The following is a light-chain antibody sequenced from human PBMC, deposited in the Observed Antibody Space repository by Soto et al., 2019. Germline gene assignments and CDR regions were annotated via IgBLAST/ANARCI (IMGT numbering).Light chain of an antibody. CDR1: QSVSSSY. J-gene: IGKJ1*01. V-gene: IGKV3-20*01. CDR3: QQYYNPPQS. CDR2: GAS. Sequence: EIVLTQSPGTLSLSPGERATLSCRASQSVSSSYLAWYQQKPGQAPRLLIYGASGRATGIPDRFSGSGSGTDFTLTISSLQAEDVAVYYCQQYYNPPQSFGQGTKVEIK.